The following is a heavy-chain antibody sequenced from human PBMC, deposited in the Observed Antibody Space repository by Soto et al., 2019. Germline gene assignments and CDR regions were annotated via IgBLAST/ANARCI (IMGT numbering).Heavy chain of an antibody. CDR2: MNPGSDDT. D-gene: IGHD3-16*01. CDR1: GYSFTNND. Sequence: ASVKVSCKASGYSFTNNDVSWVRQATGQGLEWMGWMNPGSDDTGYAQKFRGRVTMTRDISIATAYMELSSLRSDDTAIYYCARMETFGSLNWFDPWGQGTLVTVSS. V-gene: IGHV1-8*01. CDR3: ARMETFGSLNWFDP. J-gene: IGHJ5*02.